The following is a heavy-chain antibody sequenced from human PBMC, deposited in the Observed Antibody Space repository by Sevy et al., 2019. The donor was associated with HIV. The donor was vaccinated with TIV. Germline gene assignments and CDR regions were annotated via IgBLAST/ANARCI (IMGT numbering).Heavy chain of an antibody. CDR1: GFTVSSNY. CDR3: VRDGYCSGGSCYSGYYYYGMDV. CDR2: IYSGGST. Sequence: GGSLRLSCAASGFTVSSNYMSWVRQAPGKGLEWVSVIYSGGSTYYADSVKGRFTISRDNSKNTLYLQMNSLRAEDTAVYYCVRDGYCSGGSCYSGYYYYGMDVWGQGTTVTVSS. J-gene: IGHJ6*02. V-gene: IGHV3-53*01. D-gene: IGHD2-15*01.